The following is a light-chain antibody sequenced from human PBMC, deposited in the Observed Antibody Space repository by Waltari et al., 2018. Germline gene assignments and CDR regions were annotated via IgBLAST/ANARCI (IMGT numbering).Light chain of an antibody. CDR1: QSVSST. J-gene: IGKJ4*01. CDR2: GAS. CDR3: QQYNNWPPT. Sequence: DIVMPHSPPTLPMPPGERATLSCRASQSVSSTLAWYQQKPGQAPRLLIYGASTRATGIPARFSGSGSGTEFTLTISSLQSEDFAVYYCQQYNNWPPTFGGGTKVEIK. V-gene: IGKV3-15*01.